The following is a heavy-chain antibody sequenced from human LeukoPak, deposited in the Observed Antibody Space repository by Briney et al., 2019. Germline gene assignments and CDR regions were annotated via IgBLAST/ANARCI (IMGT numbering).Heavy chain of an antibody. CDR3: ARVGRSRGSLPDSYYYMDV. CDR1: GDIFDSYS. V-gene: IGHV1-69*05. D-gene: IGHD1-26*01. J-gene: IGHJ6*03. CDR2: IIPMFGSA. Sequence: SVKVSCKASGDIFDSYSISWVRQAPGQGLEWMGGIIPMFGSANYAQTFQDRVTITTDQSTSTAYMELSSLSSEDTAVYYCARVGRSRGSLPDSYYYMDVWGTGTTVTVSS.